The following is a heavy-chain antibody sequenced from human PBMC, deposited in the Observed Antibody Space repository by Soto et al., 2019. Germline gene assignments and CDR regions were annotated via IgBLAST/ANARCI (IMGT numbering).Heavy chain of an antibody. D-gene: IGHD3-9*01. CDR2: ISYDGSNK. Sequence: QVQLVESGGGVVQPGRSLRLSCAASGFTFSSYGMHWVRQAPGKGLEWVAVISYDGSNKYYADSVKGRFTISRDNSKNTLHLQMNSLRAEDTAVYYCAKWSVRDFDWLLFQNRGMDVWGQGTTVTVSS. V-gene: IGHV3-30*18. J-gene: IGHJ6*02. CDR1: GFTFSSYG. CDR3: AKWSVRDFDWLLFQNRGMDV.